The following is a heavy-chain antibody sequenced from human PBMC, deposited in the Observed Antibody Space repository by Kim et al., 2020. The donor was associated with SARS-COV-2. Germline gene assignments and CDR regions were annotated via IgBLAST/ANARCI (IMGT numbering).Heavy chain of an antibody. V-gene: IGHV1-46*01. D-gene: IGHD6-19*01. CDR3: ARGILSSGWDV. CDR1: GYTLTSHF. J-gene: IGHJ6*02. Sequence: ASVKVSCKASGYTLTSHFVHWVRQAPGQGLEWMGTINPSGGGTSSAQKFQDRLTMTTDTSTSTVYMELRSLKSEDAAIYYCARGILSSGWDVWGQGTTVT. CDR2: INPSGGGT.